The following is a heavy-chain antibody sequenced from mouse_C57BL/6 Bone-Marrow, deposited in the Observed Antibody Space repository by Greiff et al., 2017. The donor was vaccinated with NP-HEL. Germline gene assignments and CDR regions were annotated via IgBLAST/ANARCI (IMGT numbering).Heavy chain of an antibody. CDR1: GFTFSNYW. J-gene: IGHJ4*01. D-gene: IGHD2-10*02. Sequence: EVKVVESGGGLVQPGGSMKLSCVASGFTFSNYWMNWVRQSPEKGLEWVAQIRLKSDNYATHYAESVKGRFTISRDDSKSSVYLQMNNLRAEDTGIYYCTRGYDYYAMDYWGQGTSVTVSS. V-gene: IGHV6-3*01. CDR2: IRLKSDNYAT. CDR3: TRGYDYYAMDY.